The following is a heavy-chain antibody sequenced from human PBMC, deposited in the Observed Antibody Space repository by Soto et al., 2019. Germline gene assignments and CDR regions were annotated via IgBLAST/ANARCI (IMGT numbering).Heavy chain of an antibody. CDR1: GGSISSSSYY. Sequence: ASETLSLTCTVSGGSISSSSYYWGWIRQPPGKGLEWIGSIYYSGSTYYNPSLKSRVTISVDTSKNQFSLKLSSVTAADTAVYYCARHYGSGSYWAYYYYGMDVWGQGTTVTVSS. CDR2: IYYSGST. D-gene: IGHD3-10*01. CDR3: ARHYGSGSYWAYYYYGMDV. J-gene: IGHJ6*02. V-gene: IGHV4-39*01.